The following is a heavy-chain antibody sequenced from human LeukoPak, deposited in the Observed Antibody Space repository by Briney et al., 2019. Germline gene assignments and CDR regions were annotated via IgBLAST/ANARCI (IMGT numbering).Heavy chain of an antibody. CDR2: VRYDGSNK. V-gene: IGHV3-30*02. Sequence: GRCLRLSCAASGLTFRCYVMHCVRGAPGKGRAGGAFVRYDGSNKYYPDSVKGRFTISRDNSKTPLYLQMNSLRAEHTAVYYCANLVGVPVYAFHIWGQGTMVTVSS. J-gene: IGHJ3*02. CDR3: ANLVGVPVYAFHI. D-gene: IGHD2-2*01. CDR1: GLTFRCYV.